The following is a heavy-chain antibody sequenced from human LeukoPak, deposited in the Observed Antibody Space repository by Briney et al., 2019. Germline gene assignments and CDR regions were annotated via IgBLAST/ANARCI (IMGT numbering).Heavy chain of an antibody. J-gene: IGHJ5*02. CDR3: ARGAVGATTWFDP. Sequence: ASVKVSCKASGGTLSSYAISWVRQAPGQGLEWMGWINANSGGTKYAQKFQGRVTMTRDTTIRTVYMELGRLRSDDTAVYYCARGAVGATTWFDPWGHGTLVTVSS. CDR2: INANSGGT. V-gene: IGHV1-2*02. D-gene: IGHD1-26*01. CDR1: GGTLSSYA.